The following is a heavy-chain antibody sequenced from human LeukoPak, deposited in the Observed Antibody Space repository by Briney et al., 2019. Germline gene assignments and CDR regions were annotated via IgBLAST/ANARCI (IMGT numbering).Heavy chain of an antibody. CDR2: IYYSGST. V-gene: IGHV4-31*03. Sequence: SETLSLTCTVSGGSISSGGYYWSWIRQHPGKGLEWIGYIYYSGSTYYNPSLKGRVTISVDTSKNQFSLKLSSVTAADTAVYYCASSYYDFWSGYLYYYYGMDVWGQGTTVTVSS. D-gene: IGHD3-3*01. CDR1: GGSISSGGYY. CDR3: ASSYYDFWSGYLYYYYGMDV. J-gene: IGHJ6*02.